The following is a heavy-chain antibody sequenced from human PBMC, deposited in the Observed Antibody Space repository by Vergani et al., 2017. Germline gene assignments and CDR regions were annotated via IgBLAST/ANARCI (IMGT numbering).Heavy chain of an antibody. Sequence: QVQLQQWGAGLLKPSETLSLTCAVYGGSFSDYYWSWIRQSPGKGLEWIGEINHSGGTNYNPSLKSRVTISVDTSKTQFSLKRSAVTAADTAVYYCARLYVLAACDIWGQGTMVTVSS. J-gene: IGHJ3*02. D-gene: IGHD5/OR15-5a*01. CDR2: INHSGGT. V-gene: IGHV4-34*01. CDR1: GGSFSDYY. CDR3: ARLYVLAACDI.